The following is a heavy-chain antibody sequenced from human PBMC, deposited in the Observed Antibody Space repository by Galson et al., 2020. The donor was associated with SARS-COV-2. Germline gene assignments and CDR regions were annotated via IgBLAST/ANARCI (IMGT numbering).Heavy chain of an antibody. CDR2: FDPEDGET. CDR3: ATSSPVVSYWFDP. V-gene: IGHV1-24*01. CDR1: GYTLTELS. D-gene: IGHD2-2*01. Sequence: ASVKVSCKVSGYTLTELSMHWVRQAPGKGLEWMGGFDPEDGETIYAQKFQGRATMTEDTSTDTAYMELSSLRSEDTAVYYCATSSPVVSYWFDPWGQGTLVTVSS. J-gene: IGHJ5*02.